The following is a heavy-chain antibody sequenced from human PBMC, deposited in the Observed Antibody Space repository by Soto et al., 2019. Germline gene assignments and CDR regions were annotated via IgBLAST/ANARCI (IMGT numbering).Heavy chain of an antibody. Sequence: ASVKVSCKASGYTFTSYGISWVRQAPGQGLEWMGWISAYNGNTNYAQKLQGRVTMTTDTSTSTAYMELRSLRSDDTAVYYCARDRVVPAAKFYYYYGMDVWGQRTTVTVSS. CDR3: ARDRVVPAAKFYYYYGMDV. V-gene: IGHV1-18*01. J-gene: IGHJ6*02. D-gene: IGHD2-2*01. CDR1: GYTFTSYG. CDR2: ISAYNGNT.